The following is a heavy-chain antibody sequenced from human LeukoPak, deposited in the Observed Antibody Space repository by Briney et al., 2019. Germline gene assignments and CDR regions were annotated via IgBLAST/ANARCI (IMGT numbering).Heavy chain of an antibody. D-gene: IGHD2-15*01. Sequence: GGSLRLSCAASGFTFSSYAMSWVRQAPGKGLEWVSAIGGSGAGAYYADSVKGRFTISRDNSKNTLYLQMDSLRAEDTAVYYCAKEPLSCSGGSCYSVFDYWGQGTLVTVSS. CDR2: IGGSGAGA. CDR1: GFTFSSYA. CDR3: AKEPLSCSGGSCYSVFDY. V-gene: IGHV3-23*01. J-gene: IGHJ4*02.